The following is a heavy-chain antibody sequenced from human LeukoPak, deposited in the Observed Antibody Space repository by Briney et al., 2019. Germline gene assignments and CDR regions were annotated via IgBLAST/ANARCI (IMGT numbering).Heavy chain of an antibody. Sequence: GGSLRLSCAASGFTFSSYNMNWVRQAPGKGLEWVSYITSSSSTIYYADSVKGRFTISRDNAKNSLFLQMNSLGDEDTAVYYCARDMYYGDYEIDYWGQGTLVTVSS. CDR2: ITSSSSTI. J-gene: IGHJ4*02. D-gene: IGHD4-17*01. CDR1: GFTFSSYN. V-gene: IGHV3-48*02. CDR3: ARDMYYGDYEIDY.